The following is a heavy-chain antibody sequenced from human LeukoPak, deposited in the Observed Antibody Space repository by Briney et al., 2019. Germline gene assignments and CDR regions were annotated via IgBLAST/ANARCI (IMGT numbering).Heavy chain of an antibody. V-gene: IGHV3-33*01. CDR2: IWYDGSNK. CDR1: GFTFSGHG. J-gene: IGHJ4*02. CDR3: ARDVSGGGVGNADY. Sequence: GGSLRLSCAASGFTFSGHGLHWVRQAPGKGLEWVAVIWYDGSNKYYVDSVKGRFTISRDNSKNMLYLQMNTLGAEDTAVYYCARDVSGGGVGNADYWGQGILVTVSS. D-gene: IGHD3-16*01.